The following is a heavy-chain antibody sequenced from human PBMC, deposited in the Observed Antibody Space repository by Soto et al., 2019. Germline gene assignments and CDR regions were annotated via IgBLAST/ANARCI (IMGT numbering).Heavy chain of an antibody. CDR1: GFSLSTRGVG. D-gene: IGHD5-12*01. CDR3: APRSRGYAYYFDQ. Sequence: QITLKESGPTLVKPTQTLTLTCSFSGFSLSTRGVGVGWIRQPPGKALEWLGLIFWDDDKWYSPSLRSRLTTTQDTPTNQVVLTMTNMAPVDTATYFCAPRSRGYAYYFDQWGRGTLGTVSS. V-gene: IGHV2-5*02. J-gene: IGHJ4*02. CDR2: IFWDDDK.